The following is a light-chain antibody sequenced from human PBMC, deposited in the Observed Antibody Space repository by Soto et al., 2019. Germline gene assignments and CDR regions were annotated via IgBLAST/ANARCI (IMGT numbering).Light chain of an antibody. CDR1: QSVSSN. J-gene: IGKJ1*01. CDR3: QQYNTWPRT. CDR2: GAS. Sequence: EIVMTQSPATLSVSPGERATLSCRASQSVSSNLAWYQQKPGQAPSLLIYGASTSATGIPARFSGSGSGTEFTLTISSLQSEDFAVYDCQQYNTWPRTFGQGTKVDI. V-gene: IGKV3-15*01.